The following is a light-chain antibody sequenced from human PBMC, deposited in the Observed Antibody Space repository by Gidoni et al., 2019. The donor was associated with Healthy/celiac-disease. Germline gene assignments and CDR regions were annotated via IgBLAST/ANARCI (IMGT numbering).Light chain of an antibody. Sequence: EIVLTQSPGTLSLSPGERATLTCRPSQSVSSSYLAWYQQKPGQAPRLLIYGASSRATGIPARFSGSGSGTDFTLTISRLEPEDFAVYYCQQYGSTPGYTFGQGTKLEIK. J-gene: IGKJ2*01. CDR2: GAS. CDR1: QSVSSSY. CDR3: QQYGSTPGYT. V-gene: IGKV3-20*01.